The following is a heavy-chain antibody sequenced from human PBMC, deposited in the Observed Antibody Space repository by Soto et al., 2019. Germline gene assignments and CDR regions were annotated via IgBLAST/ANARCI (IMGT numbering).Heavy chain of an antibody. CDR3: ARVLPDITIFGSYYMDV. CDR1: GFTFSSYS. J-gene: IGHJ6*03. V-gene: IGHV3-21*01. CDR2: ISSSSSYI. D-gene: IGHD3-3*01. Sequence: GGSLRLSCAASGFTFSSYSMNWVRQAPGKGLEWVSSISSSSSYIYYADSVKGRFTISRDNAKNSLYLQMNSLRAEDTAVYYCARVLPDITIFGSYYMDVWGKGTTVTVSS.